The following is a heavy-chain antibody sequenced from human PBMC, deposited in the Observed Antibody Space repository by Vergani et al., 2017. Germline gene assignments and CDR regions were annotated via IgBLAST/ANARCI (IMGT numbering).Heavy chain of an antibody. CDR3: ARDYASAIYYANDAFDI. Sequence: QVQLQESGPGLVKPSQTLSLTCTVSGGSISSGSYYWSWIRQPAGKGLEWIGRVYTGGSANYNPSFKSRVTISLDTSRNQFSLNLQSVTAADTAVYYCARDYASAIYYANDAFDIWGRGTKVTVSS. D-gene: IGHD2-8*01. CDR1: GGSISSGSYY. V-gene: IGHV4-61*02. J-gene: IGHJ3*02. CDR2: VYTGGSA.